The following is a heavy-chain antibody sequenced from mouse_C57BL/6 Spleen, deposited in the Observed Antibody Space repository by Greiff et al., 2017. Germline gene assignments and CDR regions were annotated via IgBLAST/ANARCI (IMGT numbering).Heavy chain of an antibody. V-gene: IGHV1-52*01. CDR3: AGDYGSSYGFDY. CDR2: IDPSDSET. CDR1: GYTFTSYW. D-gene: IGHD1-1*01. Sequence: VQLQQPGAELVRPGSSVKLSCKASGYTFTSYWMHWVKQRPIQGLEWIGNIDPSDSETHYNQKFKDKATLTVDKSSSTAYMQLSSLTSEDSAVYYCAGDYGSSYGFDYWGQGTTRTVSS. J-gene: IGHJ2*01.